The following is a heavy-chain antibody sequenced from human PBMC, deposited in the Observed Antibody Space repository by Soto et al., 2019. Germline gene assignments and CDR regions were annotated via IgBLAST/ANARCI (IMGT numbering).Heavy chain of an antibody. Sequence: QLQLQESGPGLVKPSETLSLTCTVSGDSISSSSYYWGWIRQPPGKGLVWIGSIYYSGSTYYNPSLQSRVTISVETSKNQVSLKLRSVTDADTAVYYCASHGDDKYYYYYMDVWGKGTTVTVSS. J-gene: IGHJ6*03. D-gene: IGHD3-22*01. V-gene: IGHV4-39*01. CDR1: GDSISSSSYY. CDR3: ASHGDDKYYYYYMDV. CDR2: IYYSGST.